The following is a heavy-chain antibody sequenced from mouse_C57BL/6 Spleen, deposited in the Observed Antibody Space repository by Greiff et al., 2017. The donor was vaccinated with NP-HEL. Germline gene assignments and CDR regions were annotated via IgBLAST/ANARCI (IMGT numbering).Heavy chain of an antibody. CDR3: AREPPDSSGYGWFAY. J-gene: IGHJ3*01. Sequence: QVHVKQPGTELVKPGASVKLSCKASGYTFTSYWMHWVKQRPGQGLEWIGNINPSNGGTNYNEKFKSKATLTVDKSSSTAYMQLSSLTSEDSAVYYCAREPPDSSGYGWFAYWGQGTLVTVSA. D-gene: IGHD3-2*02. V-gene: IGHV1-53*01. CDR1: GYTFTSYW. CDR2: INPSNGGT.